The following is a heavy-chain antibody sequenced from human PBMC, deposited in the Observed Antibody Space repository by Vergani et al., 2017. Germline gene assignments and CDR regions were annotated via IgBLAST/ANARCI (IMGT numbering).Heavy chain of an antibody. CDR1: GFSFSSFG. Sequence: VQLVESGGGLVQPGGSLRLSCAASGFSFSSFGFHWVRQAPGKGLEWVAFIHYDGSHEYYIDSVNGRFTISRDNSKNTLILQMNGLRAEDTAVYYCASDRGWATISCYVSGAFDYWGLGTLVSVSS. J-gene: IGHJ4*02. V-gene: IGHV3-30*02. CDR2: IHYDGSHE. CDR3: ASDRGWATISCYVSGAFDY. D-gene: IGHD2-2*01.